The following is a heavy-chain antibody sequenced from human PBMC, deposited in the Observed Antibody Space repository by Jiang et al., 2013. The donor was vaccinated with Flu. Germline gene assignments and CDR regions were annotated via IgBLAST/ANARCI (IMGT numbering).Heavy chain of an antibody. CDR1: GFTFSSYW. Sequence: GGGLVQPGGSLXLSCAASGFTFSSYWMHWVRQAPGKGLVWVSRINSDGSSTSYADSVKGRFTISRDNAKNTLYLQMNSLRAEDTAVYYCARDWVLWPLSYGMDVWGQGTTVTVSS. V-gene: IGHV3-74*01. CDR2: INSDGSST. J-gene: IGHJ6*02. CDR3: ARDWVLWPLSYGMDV. D-gene: IGHD4/OR15-4a*01.